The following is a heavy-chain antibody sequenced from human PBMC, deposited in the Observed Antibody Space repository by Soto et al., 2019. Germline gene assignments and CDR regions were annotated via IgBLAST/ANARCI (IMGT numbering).Heavy chain of an antibody. CDR3: ARDPPSGSGSYFDY. D-gene: IGHD1-26*01. V-gene: IGHV3-33*01. J-gene: IGHJ4*02. CDR1: GFTFSSYG. CDR2: IWYDGSNK. Sequence: HPGGSLRLSCAASGFTFSSYGMHWVRQAPGKGLEWVAVIWYDGSNKYYADSVKGRFTISRDNSKNTLYLQMNSPRAEDTAVYYCARDPPSGSGSYFDYWGQGTLVTVSS.